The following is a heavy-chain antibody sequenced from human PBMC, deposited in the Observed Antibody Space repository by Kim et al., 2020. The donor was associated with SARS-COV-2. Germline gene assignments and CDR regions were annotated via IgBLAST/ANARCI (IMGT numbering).Heavy chain of an antibody. Sequence: GGSLRLSCEASGFTFSIYVMSWVRQAPGKGLELVSSIISSGSNSYYANSVKGRFTMSRDNSKKAVYLQMDSLRAEDTAVYYCARRKVISYYYYYGMDVWGQGITVTVSS. CDR2: IISSGSNS. J-gene: IGHJ6*02. CDR1: GFTFSIYV. CDR3: ARRKVISYYYYYGMDV. V-gene: IGHV3-23*01. D-gene: IGHD3-16*02.